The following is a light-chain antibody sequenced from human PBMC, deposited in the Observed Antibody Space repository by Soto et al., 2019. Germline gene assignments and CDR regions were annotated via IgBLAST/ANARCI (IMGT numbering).Light chain of an antibody. Sequence: AIRMTQSPSSLSASAGDRVAIACRASQDVGRYLAWYQQKPGQAPKLLIYGASTLQSGVPSRFSGGGSGTDFTLTISCLQSEDFATYYCQQYDNLPTFGGGTKVEIK. CDR3: QQYDNLPT. CDR2: GAS. V-gene: IGKV1-8*01. CDR1: QDVGRY. J-gene: IGKJ4*01.